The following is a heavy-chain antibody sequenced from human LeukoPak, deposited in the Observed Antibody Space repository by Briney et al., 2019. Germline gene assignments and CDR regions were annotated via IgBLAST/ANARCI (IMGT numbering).Heavy chain of an antibody. CDR1: GFTFSSYG. CDR3: AKGAGYYHTLYYYYGMDV. D-gene: IGHD3-22*01. CDR2: ISYDGSNK. V-gene: IGHV3-30*18. J-gene: IGHJ6*02. Sequence: GGSLRLSCAASGFTFSSYGMHWVRQAPGKGLEWVAVISYDGSNKYYADSVKGRFTISRDNSKNTLYLQMNSPRAEGTAVYYCAKGAGYYHTLYYYYGMDVWGQGTTVTVSS.